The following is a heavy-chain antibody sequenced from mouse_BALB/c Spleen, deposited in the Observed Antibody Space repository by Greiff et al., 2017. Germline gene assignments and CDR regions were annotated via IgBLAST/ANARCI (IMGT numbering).Heavy chain of an antibody. V-gene: IGHV5-12-2*01. Sequence: EVKLMESGGGLVQPGGSLKLSCAASGFTFSSYTMSWVRQTPEKRLEWVAYISNGGGSTYYPDTVKGRFTISRDNAKNTLYLQMSSLKSEDTAMYYCARLNDGYYYFDYWGQGTTLTVSS. CDR3: ARLNDGYYYFDY. CDR1: GFTFSSYT. D-gene: IGHD2-3*01. CDR2: ISNGGGST. J-gene: IGHJ2*01.